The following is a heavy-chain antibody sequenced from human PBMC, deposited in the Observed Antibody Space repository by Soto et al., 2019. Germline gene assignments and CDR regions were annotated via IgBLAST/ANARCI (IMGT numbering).Heavy chain of an antibody. Sequence: EVQLVESGGGLVQPGRSLRLSCAASGFTFDDYAMHWVRQAPGKGLEWVAGIIWNSAYIVYAASVKGRFTISRDNAKNSLYLQMNSLREEDTALYYCVKDSTVSGVRQGLDNWGRGTLVTVSS. CDR1: GFTFDDYA. V-gene: IGHV3-9*01. CDR2: IIWNSAYI. D-gene: IGHD4-4*01. CDR3: VKDSTVSGVRQGLDN. J-gene: IGHJ4*02.